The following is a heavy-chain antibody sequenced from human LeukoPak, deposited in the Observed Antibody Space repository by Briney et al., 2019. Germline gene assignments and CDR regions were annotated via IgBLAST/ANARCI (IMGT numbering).Heavy chain of an antibody. CDR2: IKQDGSEK. CDR3: ARVLSREYYDSSASGYFDL. Sequence: PGGSLRLSCAASGFTFSSYWMSWVRQAPGKGLEWVANIKQDGSEKYYVDSVKGRFTISRDNAKNSLYLQMNSLRAEDTAVYYCARVLSREYYDSSASGYFDLWGRGTLVTVSS. J-gene: IGHJ2*01. D-gene: IGHD3-22*01. CDR1: GFTFSSYW. V-gene: IGHV3-7*01.